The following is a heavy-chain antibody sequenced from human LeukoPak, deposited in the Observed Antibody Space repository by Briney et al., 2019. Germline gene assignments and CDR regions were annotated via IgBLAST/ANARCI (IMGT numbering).Heavy chain of an antibody. D-gene: IGHD3-10*01. CDR3: ARRGVIISYFDY. Sequence: PGGSLRLSCAASGFTFSSYEMNWVRQAPGKGLEWVSYISSSGSTIYYADSVKGRFTISRDNAKNSRYLQMNSLRAEDTAVYYCARRGVIISYFDYWGQGTLVTVSS. CDR2: ISSSGSTI. J-gene: IGHJ4*02. V-gene: IGHV3-48*03. CDR1: GFTFSSYE.